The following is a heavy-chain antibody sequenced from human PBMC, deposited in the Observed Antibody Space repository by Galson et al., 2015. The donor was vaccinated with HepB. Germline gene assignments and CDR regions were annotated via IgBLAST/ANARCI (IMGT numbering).Heavy chain of an antibody. V-gene: IGHV4-34*01. J-gene: IGHJ4*02. D-gene: IGHD2-15*01. CDR3: ARRGGSRLTATFDY. CDR1: GGSFSGLY. CDR2: INHIGGT. Sequence: ETLSLTCTVYGGSFSGLYWTWIRQSPGKGLEWIGEINHIGGTNYNPSLKSRVTLSVDTSRKQFSLKLRSLSAADTAVYFCARRGGSRLTATFDYWGQGVLVTVSS.